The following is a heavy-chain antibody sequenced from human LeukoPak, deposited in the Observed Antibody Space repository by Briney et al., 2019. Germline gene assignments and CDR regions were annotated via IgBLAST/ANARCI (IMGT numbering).Heavy chain of an antibody. CDR1: GFTFSNYA. CDR2: ISGGGGNT. J-gene: IGHJ5*02. CDR3: GWWYTYLPRPGEGPVPNPKRNFKKAGHPQNSNPGGQDTAGNYRAEGGRDTGGNWFDP. Sequence: GGSLRLSCAASGFTFSNYAMTWVRQAPGKGLEWVSGISGGGGNTYYADSVKGRFTISRDNSKKTVHLQMSSLRAEDTAVYYCGWWYTYLPRPGEGPVPNPKRNFKKAGHPQNSNPGGQDTAGNYRAEGGRDTGGNWFDPWGQGTLVTVSS. V-gene: IGHV3-23*01. D-gene: IGHD2-15*01.